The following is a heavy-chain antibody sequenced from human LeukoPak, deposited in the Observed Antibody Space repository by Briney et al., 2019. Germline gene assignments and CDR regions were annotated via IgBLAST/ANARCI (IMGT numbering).Heavy chain of an antibody. V-gene: IGHV3-30*18. Sequence: PGGSLRLSCAASGFDFNTFGIHWVRQTPGKGLEWVAVISSDGSKQYYGDSVKGRFTISRDNSKNMLYLQINSLRPEDTAVYYCAKSGGYCTDGTCYHFDYWGQGTLVTVSS. D-gene: IGHD2-8*01. CDR2: ISSDGSKQ. CDR3: AKSGGYCTDGTCYHFDY. J-gene: IGHJ4*02. CDR1: GFDFNTFG.